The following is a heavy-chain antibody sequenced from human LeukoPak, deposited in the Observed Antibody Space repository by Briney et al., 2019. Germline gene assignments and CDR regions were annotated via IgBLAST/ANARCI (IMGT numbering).Heavy chain of an antibody. V-gene: IGHV4-34*01. CDR1: GGSFSRYY. J-gene: IGHJ4*03. CDR2: IDHRGDT. D-gene: IGHD5-24*01. Sequence: PSETLSLTCAVYGGSFSRYYWSWIRQSPGKGLEWIAEIDHRGDTNYNPSVKSRVTISVNTSKNQFSLKVRSLSAADTAVYYCARGATISETGYFDFWGQGTLVTVSS. CDR3: ARGATISETGYFDF.